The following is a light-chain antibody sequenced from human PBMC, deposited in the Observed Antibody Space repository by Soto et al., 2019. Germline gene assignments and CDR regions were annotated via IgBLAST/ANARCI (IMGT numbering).Light chain of an antibody. Sequence: IVLTQSPGTLSLSPGERATLSCRASQSVSSSYLAWYQQKPGQAPRLLIYDASNRATGIPARFSGSGSGTDFTLTISSLEPEDFAVYYCQQRSKWVTFGRGTKVDIK. CDR3: QQRSKWVT. J-gene: IGKJ4*01. V-gene: IGKV3D-20*02. CDR2: DAS. CDR1: QSVSSSY.